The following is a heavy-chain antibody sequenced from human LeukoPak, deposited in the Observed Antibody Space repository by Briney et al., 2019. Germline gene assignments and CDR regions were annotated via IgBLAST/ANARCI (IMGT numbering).Heavy chain of an antibody. CDR3: ARGGPHYMDV. CDR1: GGTFSSYA. Sequence: GASVKVSCKASGGTFSSYAISWVRQAPGQGLEWMGGIIPIFGTANYAQKFQGRVTMTRDMSTSTVYMELSSLRSEDTAVYYCARGGPHYMDVWGKGTTVTVSS. CDR2: IIPIFGTA. V-gene: IGHV1-69*05. J-gene: IGHJ6*03.